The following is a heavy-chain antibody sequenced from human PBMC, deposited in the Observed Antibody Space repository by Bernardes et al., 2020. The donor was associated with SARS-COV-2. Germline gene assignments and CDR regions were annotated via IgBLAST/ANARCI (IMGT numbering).Heavy chain of an antibody. D-gene: IGHD3-10*01. V-gene: IGHV3-30*03. CDR1: GLTVSFDA. CDR3: VSESLDAGSSYYDA. CDR2: MSKDGSYK. Sequence: GGSLRLSCAASGLTVSFDAIHWVRQAPGKGLEWVALMSKDGSYKKYADSVKGRFTISRDTSRDMVDLQMSRLRAEDTARYYCVSESLDAGSSYYDAWGQGVLVSVSS. J-gene: IGHJ4*02.